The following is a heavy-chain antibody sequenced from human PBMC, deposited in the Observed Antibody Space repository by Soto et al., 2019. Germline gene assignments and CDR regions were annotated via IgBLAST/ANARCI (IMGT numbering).Heavy chain of an antibody. CDR3: ARDGSSWPTYYFDY. Sequence: QVQLQESGPGLVKTSETLSLTCTVSGGSISSYYWSWIRQPAGKGLEWIGRIYTSGSTNYNPSLKSRVTMSVDTSKNQFSLKLSSVTAADTAVYYCARDGSSWPTYYFDYWGQGTLVTVSS. CDR1: GGSISSYY. CDR2: IYTSGST. D-gene: IGHD6-13*01. J-gene: IGHJ4*02. V-gene: IGHV4-4*07.